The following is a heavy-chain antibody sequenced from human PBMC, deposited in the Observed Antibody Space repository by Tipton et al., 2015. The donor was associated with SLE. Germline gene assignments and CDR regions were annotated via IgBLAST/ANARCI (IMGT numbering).Heavy chain of an antibody. Sequence: TLSLTCTVSGGPISSYYWSWIRQPPGKGLEWIGYIYYSGSTNYNPSLKSRVTISVDTSKNQFSLKLSSVTAADTAVYYCARDLSILWKGAFDIWGQGTMVTVSS. CDR2: IYYSGST. D-gene: IGHD2-21*01. CDR1: GGPISSYY. CDR3: ARDLSILWKGAFDI. J-gene: IGHJ3*02. V-gene: IGHV4-59*01.